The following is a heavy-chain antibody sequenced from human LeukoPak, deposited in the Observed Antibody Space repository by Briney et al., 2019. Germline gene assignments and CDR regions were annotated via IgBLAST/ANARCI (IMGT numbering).Heavy chain of an antibody. CDR1: GYTFTSYA. J-gene: IGHJ6*03. V-gene: IGHV7-4-1*02. CDR2: INTNTGNP. CDR3: ARSIAAAGHYYYYMDV. Sequence: ASVKVSCKASGYTFTSYAMNWVRQAPGQGLEWMGWINTNTGNPTYAQGFTGRFVFSLDTSVSTAYLQISSLKAEDTAAYYCARSIAAAGHYYYYMDVWGKGTTVTVSS. D-gene: IGHD6-13*01.